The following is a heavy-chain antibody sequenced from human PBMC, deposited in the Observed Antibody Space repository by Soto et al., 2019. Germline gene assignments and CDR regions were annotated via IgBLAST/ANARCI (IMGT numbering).Heavy chain of an antibody. D-gene: IGHD6-6*01. CDR3: ARVLRIAARPHYYYGMDV. J-gene: IGHJ6*02. CDR1: GGTFSSYA. Sequence: VASVKVSCKASGGTFSSYAISWVRQAPGQGLEWMGGIIPIFGTANYAQKFQGRVTITADESTSTAYMELSSLRSEDTAVYYCARVLRIAARPHYYYGMDVWGQGTTVAVSS. CDR2: IIPIFGTA. V-gene: IGHV1-69*13.